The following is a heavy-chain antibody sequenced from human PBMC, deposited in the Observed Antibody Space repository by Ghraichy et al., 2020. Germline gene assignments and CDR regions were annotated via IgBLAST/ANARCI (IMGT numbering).Heavy chain of an antibody. CDR1: GLTVTSNY. Sequence: GGSLRLSCAASGLTVTSNYMSCVRQAPGKGLEWVSVIYSGGSTYYADSVKGRFTISRDNSKNTLYLQMNSLRAEDTAVYYCARGRVGATGGFDPWGQGTLVTVSS. CDR3: ARGRVGATGGFDP. CDR2: IYSGGST. D-gene: IGHD1-26*01. J-gene: IGHJ5*02. V-gene: IGHV3-53*01.